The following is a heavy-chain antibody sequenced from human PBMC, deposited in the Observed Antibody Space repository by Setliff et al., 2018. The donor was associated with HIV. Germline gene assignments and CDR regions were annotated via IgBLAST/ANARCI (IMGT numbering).Heavy chain of an antibody. J-gene: IGHJ3*02. CDR3: AKERGNYDTSADYSPDAFDI. CDR2: IYHSGST. CDR1: GYSISNGYY. Sequence: ETLSLTCTVSGYSISNGYYWAWIRQTPGKGPEWIGSIYHSGSTYYNPSLKSRVTISVATSKKQFSLKLTSVTAADTAVYYCAKERGNYDTSADYSPDAFDIWGQGTMVTVSS. V-gene: IGHV4-38-2*02. D-gene: IGHD3-22*01.